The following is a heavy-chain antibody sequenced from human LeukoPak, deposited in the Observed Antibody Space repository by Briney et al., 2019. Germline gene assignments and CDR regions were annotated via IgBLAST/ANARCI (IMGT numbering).Heavy chain of an antibody. CDR3: ARGYYDSSGYYHAEYFQH. D-gene: IGHD3-22*01. J-gene: IGHJ1*01. CDR2: ISAYNGNT. Sequence: ASVKVSCKASGYTFTSYGISWVRQAPGQGLEWMGWISAYNGNTNYAQKLQGRVTMTTDTSTSTAYMELRSLRSDDTAVYYCARGYYDSSGYYHAEYFQHWGQGTLVTVSS. V-gene: IGHV1-18*01. CDR1: GYTFTSYG.